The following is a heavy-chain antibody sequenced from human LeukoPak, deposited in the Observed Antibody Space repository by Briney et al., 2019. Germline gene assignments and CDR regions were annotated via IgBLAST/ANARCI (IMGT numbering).Heavy chain of an antibody. V-gene: IGHV4-34*01. Sequence: PSQTLSPTCAVYGGSFSGYYWSWIRQPPGKGREWIGEINHSGSANYNPSLKSRVTISVDTSKNQFSLKLSSVTAADAAVYYCARRIPSGWYYYYMDVWGKGTTVTISS. CDR1: GGSFSGYY. D-gene: IGHD6-19*01. CDR3: ARRIPSGWYYYYMDV. CDR2: INHSGSA. J-gene: IGHJ6*03.